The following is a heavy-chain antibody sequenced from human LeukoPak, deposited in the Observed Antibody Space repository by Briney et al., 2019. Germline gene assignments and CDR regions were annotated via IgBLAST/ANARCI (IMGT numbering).Heavy chain of an antibody. Sequence: GASVKVSCKASGYTFTSYGISWVRQAPGQGLEGMGWISAYNGNTNYAQKLQGRVTMTTDTSTSTAYMELRSLRSDDTAVYYCARDLGGSGWSPGDYWGQGTLVTVSS. V-gene: IGHV1-18*01. D-gene: IGHD6-19*01. J-gene: IGHJ4*02. CDR2: ISAYNGNT. CDR3: ARDLGGSGWSPGDY. CDR1: GYTFTSYG.